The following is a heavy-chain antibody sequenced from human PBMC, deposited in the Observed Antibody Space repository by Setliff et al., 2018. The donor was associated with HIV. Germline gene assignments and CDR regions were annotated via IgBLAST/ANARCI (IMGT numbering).Heavy chain of an antibody. CDR3: ARGTSLNVVPDTFDI. D-gene: IGHD3-16*01. J-gene: IGHJ3*02. Sequence: GGSLRLSCAASGFTFSSYAMSWVRQAPGKGLEWVSAISGSGGSIYYADSVKGRFTISRDNSKNTLYLQMNSLRAEDTAVYYCARGTSLNVVPDTFDIWGQGTRVTVSS. CDR2: ISGSGGSI. CDR1: GFTFSSYA. V-gene: IGHV3-23*01.